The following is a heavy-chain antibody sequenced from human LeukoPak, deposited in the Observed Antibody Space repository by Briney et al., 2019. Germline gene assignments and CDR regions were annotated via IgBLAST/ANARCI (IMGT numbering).Heavy chain of an antibody. CDR3: ARWDNWNDNDAFDI. V-gene: IGHV4-39*07. CDR1: GGSISSSSYY. J-gene: IGHJ3*02. Sequence: SETLSLTCTVSGGSISSSSYYWGWIRQPPGKGLEWIGSIYYSGSTYYNPSLKSRVTISVDTSKNQISLKLSSVTAADTAVYYCARWDNWNDNDAFDIWGQGTMVTVSS. D-gene: IGHD1-20*01. CDR2: IYYSGST.